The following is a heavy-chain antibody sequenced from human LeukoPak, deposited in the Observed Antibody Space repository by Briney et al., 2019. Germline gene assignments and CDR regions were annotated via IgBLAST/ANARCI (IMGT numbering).Heavy chain of an antibody. D-gene: IGHD6-13*01. CDR3: AKDYSSSWLYYFDY. Sequence: GGSLRLSCAASGFTFSSYGMHWVRQAPGKGLEWVAFIRYDGSNKYYADSVKGRFTISRDNSKNTLYLHMNSLRAEDTAMYYCAKDYSSSWLYYFDYWGQGTLVTVSS. CDR1: GFTFSSYG. J-gene: IGHJ4*02. CDR2: IRYDGSNK. V-gene: IGHV3-30*02.